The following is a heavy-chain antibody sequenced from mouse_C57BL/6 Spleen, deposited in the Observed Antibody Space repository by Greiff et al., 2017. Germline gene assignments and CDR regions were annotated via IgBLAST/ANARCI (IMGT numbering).Heavy chain of an antibody. CDR3: ARGRTVVAERYFDV. J-gene: IGHJ1*03. D-gene: IGHD1-1*01. Sequence: QVQLQQSGAELVRPGASVKLSCKASGYTFTTYPLEWMKQNHGKSLEWIGNFHPYNDDTKYNEKFKGKATLTVEKSSSTVYLELSRLTSDDYAVYYCARGRTVVAERYFDVWGTGTTLTVSS. CDR1: GYTFTTYP. CDR2: FHPYNDDT. V-gene: IGHV1-47*01.